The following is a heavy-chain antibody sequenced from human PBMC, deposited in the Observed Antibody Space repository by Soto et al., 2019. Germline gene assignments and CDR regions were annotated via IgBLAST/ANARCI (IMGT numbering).Heavy chain of an antibody. CDR3: ARRYSYGHFDY. CDR2: IYYSGST. D-gene: IGHD5-18*01. Sequence: SETLSLTCAVSGGSISSGGYSCSWIRQPPGKGLEWIGYIYYSGSTNYNPSLKSRVTISIDTSKNQFSLKLSPVTAADTAVYYCARRYSYGHFDYWGQGTLVTVSS. V-gene: IGHV4-30-2*01. CDR1: GGSISSGGYS. J-gene: IGHJ4*02.